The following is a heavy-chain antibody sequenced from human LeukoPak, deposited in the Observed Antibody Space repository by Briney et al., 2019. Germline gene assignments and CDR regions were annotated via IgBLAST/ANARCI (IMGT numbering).Heavy chain of an antibody. CDR3: ASLDCARPCGY. CDR1: GFTLSSSW. Sequence: RSGGSLRLSCVASGFTLSSSWMSWVRQAPGRGLEWVANIRQDGKDEYYVDSVRGRFTISRDNAKNSLYLKMNSLRVEDTAVYYCASLDCARPCGYWGQGTMVTVSS. D-gene: IGHD6-6*01. J-gene: IGHJ4*02. V-gene: IGHV3-7*01. CDR2: IRQDGKDE.